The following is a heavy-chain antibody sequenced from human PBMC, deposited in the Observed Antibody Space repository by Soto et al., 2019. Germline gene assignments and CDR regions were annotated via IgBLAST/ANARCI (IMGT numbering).Heavy chain of an antibody. Sequence: QVQLVQSGAEVKKPGASVKVSCKASGYTFTSYFISWVRQAPGQGLEWMGWISAYNGNTNYVQKLQGRVTMTRDTSTPTAYMELWSLTSDERSMYYCARDLPPSDFCGQGTVVTVSS. CDR1: GYTFTSYF. V-gene: IGHV1-18*01. CDR3: ARDLPPSDF. CDR2: ISAYNGNT. J-gene: IGHJ4*02.